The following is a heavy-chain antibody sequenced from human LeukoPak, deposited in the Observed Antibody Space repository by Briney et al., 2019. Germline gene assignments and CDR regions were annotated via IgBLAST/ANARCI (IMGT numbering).Heavy chain of an antibody. CDR2: MNPNRGNT. D-gene: IGHD2-2*01. J-gene: IGHJ5*02. V-gene: IGHV1-8*03. CDR1: GYTFTNYV. Sequence: ASVTVSCKASGYTFTNYVINGVRQATGQGREWMGWMNPNRGNTGYAQKFQGRVTITRNTSISTAYMELSSLRSEDTAVYYCARRYCSSTSCYPRADWFDPWGQGTLVTVSS. CDR3: ARRYCSSTSCYPRADWFDP.